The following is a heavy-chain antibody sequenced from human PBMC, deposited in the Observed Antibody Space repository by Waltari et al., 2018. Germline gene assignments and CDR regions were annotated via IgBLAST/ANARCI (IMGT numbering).Heavy chain of an antibody. CDR1: GFTFSSYA. Sequence: QVQLVESGGGVVQPGRSLRLSCAASGFTFSSYAMHWVRQAPGKGLEWVAVISYDGSNKYYADSVKGRFTISRDNSKNTLYLQMNSLRAEDTAVYYCAREPISSTSCQDYWGQGTLVTVSS. CDR3: AREPISSTSCQDY. J-gene: IGHJ4*02. D-gene: IGHD2-2*01. V-gene: IGHV3-30*01. CDR2: ISYDGSNK.